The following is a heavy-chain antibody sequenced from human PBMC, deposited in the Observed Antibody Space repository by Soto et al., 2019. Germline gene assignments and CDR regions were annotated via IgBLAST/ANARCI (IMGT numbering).Heavy chain of an antibody. V-gene: IGHV3-21*01. CDR3: ERIVISGTPRGSYFDY. CDR1: GFTFSSYT. CDR2: ISSSSSYI. J-gene: IGHJ4*02. D-gene: IGHD1-20*01. Sequence: EVQLVESGGGLVKPGGSLRLSCAASGFTFSSYTMNWVRQAPGKGLEWVSSISSSSSYIYYADSVKGRFTISRDNDKHCLYRQMNGLRAEDTAVYYCERIVISGTPRGSYFDYWCQGTLVTVSS.